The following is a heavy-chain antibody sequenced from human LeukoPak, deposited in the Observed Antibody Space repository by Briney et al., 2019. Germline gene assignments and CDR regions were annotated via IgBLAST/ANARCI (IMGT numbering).Heavy chain of an antibody. J-gene: IGHJ4*02. CDR3: ARSTYYDFWSGYYFDY. CDR1: GGTFSSYA. D-gene: IGHD3-3*01. V-gene: IGHV1-69*05. CDR2: IIPIFGTA. Sequence: TVKVSCKASGGTFSSYAISWVRQAPGQGLEWMGRIIPIFGTANYAQKFQGRVTITTDESTSTAYMELSSLRSEDTAVYYCARSTYYDFWSGYYFDYWGQGTLVTVSS.